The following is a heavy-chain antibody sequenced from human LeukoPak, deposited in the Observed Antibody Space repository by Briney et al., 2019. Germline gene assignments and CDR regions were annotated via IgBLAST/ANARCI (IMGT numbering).Heavy chain of an antibody. J-gene: IGHJ4*02. Sequence: PGGSLRLSCAASGFTFSSYWMSWVRQAPGKGLEWVANIKQDGSEKYYVDSVKGRFTISRDNAKISLYLQMNSLRAEDTAVYYCARMGYYYDSSGWEAYWGQGTLVTVSS. CDR3: ARMGYYYDSSGWEAY. CDR2: IKQDGSEK. CDR1: GFTFSSYW. V-gene: IGHV3-7*01. D-gene: IGHD3-22*01.